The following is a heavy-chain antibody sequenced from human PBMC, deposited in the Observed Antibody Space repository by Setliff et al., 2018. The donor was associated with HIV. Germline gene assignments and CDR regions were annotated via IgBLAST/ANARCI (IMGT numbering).Heavy chain of an antibody. CDR3: ARLTTTYYYDSSAYYHPV. CDR1: GGSISNSRYY. J-gene: IGHJ4*02. CDR2: IYYSGST. D-gene: IGHD3-22*01. Sequence: PSETLSLTCTVSGGSISNSRYYWSWIRQPPGKGLEWIGSIYYSGSTYYTPSLKSRVTISVDTSKNQFSLKLSSVTAADAAVYYCARLTTTYYYDSSAYYHPVWGQGTLVTVSS. V-gene: IGHV4-39*01.